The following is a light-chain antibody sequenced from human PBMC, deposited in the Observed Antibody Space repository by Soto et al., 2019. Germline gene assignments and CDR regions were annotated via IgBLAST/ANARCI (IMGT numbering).Light chain of an antibody. Sequence: EIVMTQSPATLFVSPGERATLSCGASQSVSSTLAWYQQKPGQAPRLLIYGASTRATGIPARFSGSGSGTEFTLTISNLQSEDVAVYYCQQYNHWPLTFGGGTKVEFK. CDR2: GAS. V-gene: IGKV3-15*01. J-gene: IGKJ4*01. CDR3: QQYNHWPLT. CDR1: QSVSST.